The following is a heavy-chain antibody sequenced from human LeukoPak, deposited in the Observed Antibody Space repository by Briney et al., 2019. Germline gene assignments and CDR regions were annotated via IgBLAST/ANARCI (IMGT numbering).Heavy chain of an antibody. CDR3: AKVPYDSGSYRFDY. V-gene: IGHV3-30*02. CDR1: GFTFSSYG. CDR2: IRYDESNK. Sequence: GSLRLSCTASGFTFSSYGMHWVRQAPGKGLEWVAFIRYDESNKYYADSVQGRFTISRDNSKNTLYLQMNSLRAEDTAVYFCAKVPYDSGSYRFDYWGQGTLVTVSS. D-gene: IGHD3-10*01. J-gene: IGHJ4*02.